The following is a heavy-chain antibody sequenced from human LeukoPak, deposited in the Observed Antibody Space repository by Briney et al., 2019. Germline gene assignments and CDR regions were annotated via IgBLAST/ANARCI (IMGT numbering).Heavy chain of an antibody. Sequence: PSETLSLTCTVSGGSIRSSSYYWGWIRQPPGKGLEWIGSVYYSGSTYYNPSLKSRVTISVDTSKNQFSLRLSSVTAADTAVYYCARHWAYYCSSTSCEDYWGQGTLVTVSS. D-gene: IGHD2-2*01. J-gene: IGHJ4*02. CDR3: ARHWAYYCSSTSCEDY. CDR2: VYYSGST. CDR1: GGSIRSSSYY. V-gene: IGHV4-39*01.